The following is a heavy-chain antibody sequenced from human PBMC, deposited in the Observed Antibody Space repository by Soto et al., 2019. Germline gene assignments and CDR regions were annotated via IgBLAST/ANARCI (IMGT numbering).Heavy chain of an antibody. CDR1: GGSFSSGAYH. J-gene: IGHJ4*02. V-gene: IGHV4-31*03. Sequence: SETLSLTCTVSGGSFSSGAYHWSWVRQHPGQGLEWIASISYRGITYSNPSLKSRLSMSVDTSKNQFSLNLTSVTAEDTALYYCAKGYYSGYDLAYFDYWGQGTLVTVSS. CDR3: AKGYYSGYDLAYFDY. D-gene: IGHD5-12*01. CDR2: ISYRGIT.